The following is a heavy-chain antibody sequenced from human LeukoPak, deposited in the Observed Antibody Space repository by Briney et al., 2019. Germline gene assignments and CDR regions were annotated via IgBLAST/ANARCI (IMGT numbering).Heavy chain of an antibody. D-gene: IGHD3-22*01. V-gene: IGHV3-48*02. J-gene: IGHJ4*02. CDR1: GFPFSSYW. CDR2: ISSSSSTI. Sequence: GGSLRLSCVASGFPFSSYWMTWVRQAPGKGLEWVSYISSSSSTIYYADSVKGRFTISRDNAKNSLYLQMNSLRDEDTAVYYCARDNNYYDSTPFDYWGQGTLVTVSS. CDR3: ARDNNYYDSTPFDY.